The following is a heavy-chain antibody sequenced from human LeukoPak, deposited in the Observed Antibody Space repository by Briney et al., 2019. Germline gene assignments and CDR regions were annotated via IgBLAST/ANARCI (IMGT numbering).Heavy chain of an antibody. CDR1: GYTFTSYD. J-gene: IGHJ5*02. V-gene: IGHV1-8*01. CDR3: ARGITYYDFWSGYYSSWFDP. Sequence: SVKVSCKASGYTFTSYDINWVRQATGQGLEWMGWMNPNSGNTGYAQKFQGRVTMTRNTSISTAYMELSSLRSEDTAVYYCARGITYYDFWSGYYSSWFDPWGQGTLVTVSS. D-gene: IGHD3-3*01. CDR2: MNPNSGNT.